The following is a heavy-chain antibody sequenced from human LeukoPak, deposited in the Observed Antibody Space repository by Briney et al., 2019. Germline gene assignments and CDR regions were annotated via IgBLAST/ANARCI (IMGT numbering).Heavy chain of an antibody. CDR2: ISYDGSNK. Sequence: GGSLRLSCAASGFTFSSCAMHWVRQAPGKGLEWVAVISYDGSNKYYADSVKGRFTISRDNSKNTLYLQMNSLRAEDTAVYYCARDGHYYDSSGYPRDWGQGTLVTVSS. V-gene: IGHV3-30-3*01. CDR1: GFTFSSCA. J-gene: IGHJ4*02. D-gene: IGHD3-22*01. CDR3: ARDGHYYDSSGYPRD.